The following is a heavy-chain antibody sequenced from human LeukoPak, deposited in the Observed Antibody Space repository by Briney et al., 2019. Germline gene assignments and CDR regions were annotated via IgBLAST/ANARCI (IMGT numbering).Heavy chain of an antibody. J-gene: IGHJ4*02. CDR2: IQYDGSDK. CDR3: AKSSSRLDTSSVEY. Sequence: GSLRLSCAASGFTFSSYGIHWVRQAPGKGLEWVTFIQYDGSDKYADSVKGRFTISRDNSKNVLYLQMNSLRAEDTALYYCAKSSSRLDTSSVEYWGQGTLVTVSS. D-gene: IGHD5-18*01. V-gene: IGHV3-30*02. CDR1: GFTFSSYG.